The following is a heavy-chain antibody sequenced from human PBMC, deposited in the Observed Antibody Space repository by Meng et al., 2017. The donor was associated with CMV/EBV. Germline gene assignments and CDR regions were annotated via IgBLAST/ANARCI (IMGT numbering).Heavy chain of an antibody. CDR2: INHSGST. Sequence: GEGGSVSGYYWSWIRQPPGKGLEWIGEINHSGSTNYNPSLKSRVTISVDTSKNQFSLKLSSVTAADTAVYYCARFPRYSSSWYIVDYWGQGTLVTVSS. CDR1: GGSVSGYY. V-gene: IGHV4-34*01. J-gene: IGHJ4*02. CDR3: ARFPRYSSSWYIVDY. D-gene: IGHD6-13*01.